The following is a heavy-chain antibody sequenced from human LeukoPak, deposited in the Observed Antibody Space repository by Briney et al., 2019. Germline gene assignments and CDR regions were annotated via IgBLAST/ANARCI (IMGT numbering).Heavy chain of an antibody. CDR2: IYYSGST. CDR1: GGSISSGGYY. J-gene: IGHJ4*02. V-gene: IGHV4-31*03. D-gene: IGHD6-13*01. CDR3: ARDSSRSDYYFDY. Sequence: KSSQTLSLTCTVSGGSISSGGYYWSWIRQHPGKGLEWIGYIYYSGSTYYNPSLKSRVTISVDTSKNQFSLKLSSVTAADTAVYYCARDSSRSDYYFDYWGQGTLVTVSS.